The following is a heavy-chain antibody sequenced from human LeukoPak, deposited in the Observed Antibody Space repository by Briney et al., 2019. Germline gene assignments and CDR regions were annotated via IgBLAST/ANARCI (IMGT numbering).Heavy chain of an antibody. Sequence: GGSLRLSCAASGFTFRSYWMSWVRQAPGKGLEWVANIKQDGSEKYYVDSVKGRFTISRDNAKNSLYLQMNSLRAEDTAVYYCVRTRKITFGGVIVEIRIFDYWGQGTLVTVSS. CDR1: GFTFRSYW. D-gene: IGHD3-16*02. J-gene: IGHJ4*02. CDR3: VRTRKITFGGVIVEIRIFDY. V-gene: IGHV3-7*05. CDR2: IKQDGSEK.